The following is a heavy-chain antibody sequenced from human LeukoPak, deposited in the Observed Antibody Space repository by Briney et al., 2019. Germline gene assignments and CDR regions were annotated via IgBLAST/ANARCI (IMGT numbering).Heavy chain of an antibody. Sequence: SETLSLTCTVSGGSISPYYWSWIRQPPGNGVEWIGNIYYSVSTRYNSSLNSRVTISVDTSKNQFSLKLSSVTAADTAVYYCARDLDGYCSSTSCSGWFDPWGQGTLVTVSS. D-gene: IGHD2-2*03. CDR2: IYYSVST. CDR1: GGSISPYY. J-gene: IGHJ5*02. CDR3: ARDLDGYCSSTSCSGWFDP. V-gene: IGHV4-59*01.